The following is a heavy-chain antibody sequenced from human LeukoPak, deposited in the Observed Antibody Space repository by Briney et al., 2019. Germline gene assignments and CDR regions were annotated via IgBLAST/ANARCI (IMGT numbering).Heavy chain of an antibody. CDR3: ARVPIDSSGWLNDEYFQH. J-gene: IGHJ1*01. V-gene: IGHV1-46*01. CDR1: GYTFTSYY. D-gene: IGHD6-19*01. CDR2: INPSGGST. Sequence: ASVKVSCKASGYTFTSYYMHWVRQAPGQGLEWMGIINPSGGSTSYAQKFQGRVTMTRNTSISTAYMELSSLRSEDTAVYYCARVPIDSSGWLNDEYFQHWGQGTLVTVSS.